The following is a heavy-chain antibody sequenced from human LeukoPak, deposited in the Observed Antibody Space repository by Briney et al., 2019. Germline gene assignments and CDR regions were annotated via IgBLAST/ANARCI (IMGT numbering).Heavy chain of an antibody. D-gene: IGHD6-13*01. Sequence: ASVKVSCKASGYTFINYGISWLRQAPGQGLEWMGWISPYNGDTNYAQKLQGRVTMTTDTSTSTAYMELRSLRSEDTAVYYCATEAGSSWYYFDYWGQGTLVTVSS. CDR2: ISPYNGDT. V-gene: IGHV1-18*01. CDR1: GYTFINYG. J-gene: IGHJ4*02. CDR3: ATEAGSSWYYFDY.